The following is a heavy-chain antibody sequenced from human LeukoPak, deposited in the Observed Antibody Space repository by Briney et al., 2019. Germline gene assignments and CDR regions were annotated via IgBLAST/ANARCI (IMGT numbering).Heavy chain of an antibody. Sequence: ASVTVSFKASGYTFTVYYMHWVRQAPGQGLEWMGWINPNSGGTNYAQKFQGRVTITRDTSISTAYMELSRLRSDDTAVYYCARSVEMATIANYWGQGTLVTVSS. J-gene: IGHJ4*02. CDR3: ARSVEMATIANY. D-gene: IGHD5-24*01. V-gene: IGHV1-2*02. CDR1: GYTFTVYY. CDR2: INPNSGGT.